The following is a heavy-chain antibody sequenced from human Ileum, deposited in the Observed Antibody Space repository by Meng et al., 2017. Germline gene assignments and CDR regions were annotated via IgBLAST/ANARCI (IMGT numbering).Heavy chain of an antibody. CDR2: MNPDSGNT. Sequence: VQLVQSGAEVKKPGASVKVSCKASGYTFTSYDINWVRQASGQGLEWLGWMNPDSGNTGYAQKFQGRVTITRDTSRTTAYMELSSLRSEDTAVYYCARDYGGNSGWFDPWGQGTLVTVSS. V-gene: IGHV1-8*01. D-gene: IGHD4-23*01. CDR1: GYTFTSYD. CDR3: ARDYGGNSGWFDP. J-gene: IGHJ5*02.